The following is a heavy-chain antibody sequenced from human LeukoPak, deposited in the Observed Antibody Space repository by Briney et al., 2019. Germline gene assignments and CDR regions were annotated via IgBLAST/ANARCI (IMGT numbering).Heavy chain of an antibody. Sequence: AETLSLTCNVSGVSVSTYHWNWIRQRPGKGLEWIGCLSYTGKTDYNPSLKNRVSISLGSSNNHFSLKMTSVTAADTAVYYCSQGYFEPFDPWGQGILVTVSS. J-gene: IGHJ5*02. V-gene: IGHV4-59*02. CDR1: GVSVSTYH. CDR2: LSYTGKT. D-gene: IGHD2/OR15-2a*01. CDR3: SQGYFEPFDP.